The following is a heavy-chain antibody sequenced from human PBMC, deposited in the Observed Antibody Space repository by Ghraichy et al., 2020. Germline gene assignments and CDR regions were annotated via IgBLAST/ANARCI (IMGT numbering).Heavy chain of an antibody. J-gene: IGHJ3*02. Sequence: ESLNISCTVSGGSISSYYWSWIRQPPGKGLEWIGYIYYSGSTNYNPSLKSRVTISVDTSKNQFSLKLSSVTAADTAVYYCAREGYLRTFDIWGQGTMVTVSS. CDR2: IYYSGST. V-gene: IGHV4-59*01. CDR1: GGSISSYY. D-gene: IGHD3-22*01. CDR3: AREGYLRTFDI.